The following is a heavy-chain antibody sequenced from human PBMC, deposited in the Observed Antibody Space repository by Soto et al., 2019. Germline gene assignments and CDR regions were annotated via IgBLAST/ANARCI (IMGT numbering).Heavy chain of an antibody. V-gene: IGHV3-23*01. CDR3: AKPASGSDPKLMNGMDV. CDR1: GFTFSSYA. Sequence: DVQLLESGGGLVQPGGSLRLSCVVSGFTFSSYAMSWVRQAPGKGLEWVSSISRSGGNIYYADSVKGRFTISRENSKNRRHRQMNSLRAEDTAVYYCAKPASGSDPKLMNGMDVWGQGTTVTVSS. D-gene: IGHD6-19*01. J-gene: IGHJ6*02. CDR2: ISRSGGNI.